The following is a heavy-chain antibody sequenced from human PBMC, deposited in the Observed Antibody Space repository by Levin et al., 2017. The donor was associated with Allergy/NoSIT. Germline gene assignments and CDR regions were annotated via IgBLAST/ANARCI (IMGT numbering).Heavy chain of an antibody. V-gene: IGHV3-11*01. J-gene: IGHJ4*02. Sequence: SCAASGFTFSDYYMSWIRQAPGKGLEWVSYISSSGSTIYYADSVKGRFTISRDNAKNSLYLQMNSLRAEDTAVYYCARDAPDERWLQPYFDYWGQGTLVTVSS. CDR2: ISSSGSTI. D-gene: IGHD5-24*01. CDR1: GFTFSDYY. CDR3: ARDAPDERWLQPYFDY.